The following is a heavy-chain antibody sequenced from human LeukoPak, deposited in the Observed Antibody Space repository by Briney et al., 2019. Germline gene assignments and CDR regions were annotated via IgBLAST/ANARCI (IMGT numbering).Heavy chain of an antibody. J-gene: IGHJ4*02. Sequence: SETLSLTCTVSGGSISGHYWSWVRQPPAKGLEWIGEINHSGGTNYNPSLMSRVTISVDTSKNQFSLNLTSVTAADTAVYFCARPGIAATGAFDCWGQGTLVTVSS. V-gene: IGHV4-34*01. CDR2: INHSGGT. CDR3: ARPGIAATGAFDC. D-gene: IGHD6-13*01. CDR1: GGSISGHY.